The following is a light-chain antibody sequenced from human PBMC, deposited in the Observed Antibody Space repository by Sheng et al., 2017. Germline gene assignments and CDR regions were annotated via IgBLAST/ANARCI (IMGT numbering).Light chain of an antibody. Sequence: EIVLTQSPGTLSLSPGERATLSCRASQSVSSSYLAWYQQKPGQAPRLLIYGASSRATGIPDRFSGSGSGTDFTLTISRLEPEDFAVYYCQQYGSSLCFGQGTKLXIK. V-gene: IGKV3-20*01. CDR2: GAS. J-gene: IGKJ2*03. CDR3: QQYGSSLC. CDR1: QSVSSSY.